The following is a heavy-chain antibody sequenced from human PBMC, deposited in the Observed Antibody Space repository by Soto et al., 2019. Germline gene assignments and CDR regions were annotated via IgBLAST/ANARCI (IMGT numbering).Heavy chain of an antibody. CDR3: ARAGYCISTRCYGLDY. CDR1: GFTFTTYT. CDR2: VSYDGSNK. D-gene: IGHD2-2*01. J-gene: IGHJ4*02. V-gene: IGHV3-30-3*01. Sequence: QVQLVESGGGVVQPGRSLRLSCAASGFTFTTYTMHWVRQAPGKGLEWVAVVSYDGSNKYYAESVKGRFTISRDNSKNTLYLQMNSLRAEDTAVYYCARAGYCISTRCYGLDYWGQGPLVTVSS.